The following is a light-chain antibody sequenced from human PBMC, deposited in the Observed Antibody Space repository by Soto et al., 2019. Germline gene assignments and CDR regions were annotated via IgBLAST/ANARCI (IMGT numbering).Light chain of an antibody. CDR1: QSVLYSSTSKNC. CDR2: WAS. Sequence: DIVMTQSPDSLAVSLGERATINCKSSQSVLYSSTSKNCLAWYQQRPGQPPKLLIYWASARESGVPDRFSGSGSGTDFPLTISSLQAEDVAIYYCQQYYSTPLTFGQGTKVEIE. CDR3: QQYYSTPLT. V-gene: IGKV4-1*01. J-gene: IGKJ1*01.